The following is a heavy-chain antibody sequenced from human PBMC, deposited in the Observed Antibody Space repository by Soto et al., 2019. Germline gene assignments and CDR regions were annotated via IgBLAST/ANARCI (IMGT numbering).Heavy chain of an antibody. CDR1: GGTFSSDA. J-gene: IGHJ4*02. Sequence: ASVKGSCKAAGGTFSSDASSWVRQAPGQRLEWMGWINAGNGNTKYSQKFQGRVTITRDTSASTAYMELSSLRSEDTAVYYCARDVAAADYWGQGTLVTVSS. CDR3: ARDVAAADY. D-gene: IGHD6-13*01. CDR2: INAGNGNT. V-gene: IGHV1-3*01.